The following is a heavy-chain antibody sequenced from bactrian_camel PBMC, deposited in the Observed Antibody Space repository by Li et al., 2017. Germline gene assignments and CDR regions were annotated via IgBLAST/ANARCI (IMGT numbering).Heavy chain of an antibody. D-gene: IGHD3*01. CDR3: TKDRSYGTRNWVQST. V-gene: IGHV3S57*01. CDR2: IDSGGIT. J-gene: IGHJ4*01. Sequence: HVQLVESGGGSVQAGGSLRLSCAASGRTYIKWCMGWFREVPGKEREGIATIDSGGITAYADSVKGRVTISRDNAKNTLYLQLNSLKPEDTAMYYCTKDRSYGTRNWVQSTRGQGTQVTVS. CDR1: GRTYIKWC.